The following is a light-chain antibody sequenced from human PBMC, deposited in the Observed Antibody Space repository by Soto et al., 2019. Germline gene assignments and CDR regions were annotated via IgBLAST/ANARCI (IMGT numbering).Light chain of an antibody. Sequence: EIVMTQSPATLSVSPGETASLSCRASQSAGNFLAWYQQKPGQAPRLLIYGASTRATGIPARFSDSGSETEFTLTISSLQSEDFAVYFCQQYNNWPPTFGQGTRLEIK. J-gene: IGKJ5*01. CDR3: QQYNNWPPT. CDR1: QSAGNF. CDR2: GAS. V-gene: IGKV3-15*01.